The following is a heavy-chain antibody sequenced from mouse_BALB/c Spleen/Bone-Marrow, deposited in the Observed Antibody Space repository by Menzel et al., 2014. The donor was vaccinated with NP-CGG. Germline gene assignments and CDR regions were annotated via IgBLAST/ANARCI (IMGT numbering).Heavy chain of an antibody. J-gene: IGHJ3*01. CDR3: ARLEGNYGSTFAY. Sequence: QVQLQQSGAELVRPGASVKLSCKASGYSFTSYWMNWVKQRPGQGLEWIGMIHPSDTETRLNQRFRDKATLTVDKSSSTAYVQLSSPTSEDSAVYYCARLEGNYGSTFAYWGQGTLVTVSA. CDR1: GYSFTSYW. CDR2: IHPSDTET. D-gene: IGHD1-1*01. V-gene: IGHV1-61*01.